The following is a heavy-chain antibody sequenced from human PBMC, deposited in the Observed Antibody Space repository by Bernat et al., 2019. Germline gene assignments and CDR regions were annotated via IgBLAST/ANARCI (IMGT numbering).Heavy chain of an antibody. V-gene: IGHV3-9*01. D-gene: IGHD3-3*01. J-gene: IGHJ5*02. CDR3: VKDVNDCWSDYSRFDP. Sequence: EVQLVESGGGLVKPGRSLRLSCAASGFTFDDYAMHWVRQAPGKGLEWVSGISWNSGSIGYADSVKGRFTISRDNAKNSLHLQMNSLRAEDTALYYCVKDVNDCWSDYSRFDPWGQGTLVSVSS. CDR2: ISWNSGSI. CDR1: GFTFDDYA.